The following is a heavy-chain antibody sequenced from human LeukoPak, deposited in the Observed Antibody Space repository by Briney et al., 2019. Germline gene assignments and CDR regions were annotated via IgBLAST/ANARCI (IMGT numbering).Heavy chain of an antibody. J-gene: IGHJ4*02. CDR3: TRDFVF. CDR1: GFAFSTYW. D-gene: IGHD3-3*01. CDR2: INQDGSVK. V-gene: IGHV3-7*01. Sequence: GGSLRLSCAASGFAFSTYWMDWVRQAPGKGLEWVGNINQDGSVKHYVDSVRGRFTICRDNARNSVYLQMSALRVEDTAVYYRTRDFVFWGQGSLVTASS.